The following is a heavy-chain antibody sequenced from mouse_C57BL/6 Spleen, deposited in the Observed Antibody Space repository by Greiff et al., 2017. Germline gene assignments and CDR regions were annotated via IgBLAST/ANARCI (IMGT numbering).Heavy chain of an antibody. CDR3: TRRDYYGSSYGYFDV. CDR2: IDPETGGT. D-gene: IGHD1-1*01. V-gene: IGHV1-15*01. CDR1: GYTFTDYE. J-gene: IGHJ1*03. Sequence: VQLQQSGAELVRPGASVTLSCKASGYTFTDYEMHWVKPTPVHGLEWIGAIDPETGGTAYNQKFKGKAILTADKSSSTADMELRSLTSEDSAVYYGTRRDYYGSSYGYFDVWGTGTTVTVSS.